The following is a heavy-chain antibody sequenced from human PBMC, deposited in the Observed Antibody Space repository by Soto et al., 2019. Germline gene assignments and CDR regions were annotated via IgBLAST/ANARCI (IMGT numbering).Heavy chain of an antibody. CDR2: ISYDGSNK. Sequence: QVQLVESGGGVVQPGRSLRLSCAASGFTFSSYGMHWVRQAPGKGLEWVAVISYDGSNKYYADSVKGRFTISRDNSKNKLYLQMNSLRAEDTAVYYCAKAKPIWFGELLSPYYYYYGMDVWGQGTTVTVSS. J-gene: IGHJ6*02. CDR3: AKAKPIWFGELLSPYYYYYGMDV. D-gene: IGHD3-10*01. CDR1: GFTFSSYG. V-gene: IGHV3-30*18.